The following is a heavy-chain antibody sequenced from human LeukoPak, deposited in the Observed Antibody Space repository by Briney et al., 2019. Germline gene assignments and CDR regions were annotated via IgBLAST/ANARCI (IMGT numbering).Heavy chain of an antibody. J-gene: IGHJ4*02. CDR2: ISAYNGNT. CDR1: GYTFTNYG. Sequence: ASVKVSCKASGYTFTNYGMSWVRQAPGQGIERMGWISAYNGNTNYAQKLQGRVSMTTDTSTSTAYMALRSLRSDDTAVYYCARDYCSSTSCYFDYWGQGTLVTVPS. V-gene: IGHV1-18*04. CDR3: ARDYCSSTSCYFDY. D-gene: IGHD2-2*01.